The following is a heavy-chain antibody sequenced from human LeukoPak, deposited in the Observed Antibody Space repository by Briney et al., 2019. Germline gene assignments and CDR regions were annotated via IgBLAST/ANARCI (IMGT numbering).Heavy chain of an antibody. CDR3: AKDHPFDYYYDSSGYFLY. J-gene: IGHJ4*02. Sequence: GGSLRLSCAASGFTFSSYAMTWVRQAPGKGLEWVSAISGSGGSTYYADSVKGRFTISRDSPKNTLYLQMNSLRAEDTAVYYCAKDHPFDYYYDSSGYFLYWGQGTLVTVSS. D-gene: IGHD3-22*01. V-gene: IGHV3-23*01. CDR1: GFTFSSYA. CDR2: ISGSGGST.